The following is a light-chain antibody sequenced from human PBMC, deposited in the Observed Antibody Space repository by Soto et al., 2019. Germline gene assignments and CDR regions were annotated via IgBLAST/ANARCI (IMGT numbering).Light chain of an antibody. J-gene: IGKJ1*01. CDR1: QGIRSD. CDR3: LQDHNYPWT. Sequence: AIQLTQSPSSLYAFVGDRVTITCRASQGIRSDLGWYQQKPGKAPKLLIYDVSTLQSGVPSRFSGSGSGTDFTLTISSLQPEDFATYYCLQDHNYPWTFGQGTKVEIK. V-gene: IGKV1-6*01. CDR2: DVS.